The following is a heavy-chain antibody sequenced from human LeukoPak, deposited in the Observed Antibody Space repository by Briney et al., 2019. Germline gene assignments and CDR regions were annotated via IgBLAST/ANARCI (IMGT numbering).Heavy chain of an antibody. CDR1: GGSIRSGDYY. V-gene: IGHV4-30-4*08. CDR3: ARSSLRFLEWARFDP. D-gene: IGHD3-3*01. CDR2: IYYSGNT. Sequence: SQTLSLTCTVSGGSIRSGDYYWSWIRQPPGKGLEWIGYIYYSGNTYYNPSLKSRVTISVDTSKNQFSLKLSSVTAADTAVYYCARSSLRFLEWARFDPWGQGTLVTVSS. J-gene: IGHJ5*02.